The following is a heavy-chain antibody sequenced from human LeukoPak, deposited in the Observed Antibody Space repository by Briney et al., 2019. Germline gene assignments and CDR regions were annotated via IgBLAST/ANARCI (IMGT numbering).Heavy chain of an antibody. V-gene: IGHV3-30-3*01. J-gene: IGHJ4*02. Sequence: GGSLRLSCSASGFTFSSYDMHWVRQAPGKGLEWVALISYDGSKTYYADSVKGRFTISRDNSKNTLYLQMNSLRAEDTAVYYCAREEEAVYWGQGTLVTVSS. CDR3: AREEEAVY. CDR2: ISYDGSKT. CDR1: GFTFSSYD.